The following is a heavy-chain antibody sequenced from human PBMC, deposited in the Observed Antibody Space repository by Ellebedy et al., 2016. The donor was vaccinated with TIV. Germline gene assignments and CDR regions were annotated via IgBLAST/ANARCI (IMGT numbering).Heavy chain of an antibody. V-gene: IGHV1-46*01. CDR2: INPNVNST. Sequence: AASVKVSCKASGYTFTSYYMHWVRQAPGQGLEWMGIINPNVNSTRYAQKFQGRVTMTRDTSTSTVYMELSRLKSDDTAVYYCARGADIVRVILSNYFYSTMDVWGQGTTVTVS. CDR3: ARGADIVRVILSNYFYSTMDV. D-gene: IGHD5-12*01. J-gene: IGHJ6*02. CDR1: GYTFTSYY.